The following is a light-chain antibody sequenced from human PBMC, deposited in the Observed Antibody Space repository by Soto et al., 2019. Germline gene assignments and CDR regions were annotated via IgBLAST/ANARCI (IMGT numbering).Light chain of an antibody. CDR3: CLCGGMV. CDR1: SSDVGSCSH. J-gene: IGLJ2*01. Sequence: QSVLTQPASVSGSPGQSITISCTGTSSDVGSCSHVSWYQQHPGKAPKLIIHEDTKRPSGVSDRFSGSRSGNTASLTVSGLRAEDEADYYCCLCGGMVFGGGTKLTVL. V-gene: IGLV2-23*01. CDR2: EDT.